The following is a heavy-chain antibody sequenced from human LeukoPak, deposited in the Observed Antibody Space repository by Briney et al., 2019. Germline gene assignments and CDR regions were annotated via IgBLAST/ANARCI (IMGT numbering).Heavy chain of an antibody. J-gene: IGHJ6*02. V-gene: IGHV3-48*03. CDR2: ISSSDSTI. CDR3: ARVSYQYALDV. CDR1: GFTFSSYE. Sequence: PGGSLRLSCAASGFTFSSYEMNWVRQAPGKGLEWVSYISSSDSTIYYADSVMGRFTISRDNAKNSLYLQMNSLRAEDTAVYYCARVSYQYALDVWGQGTTVTVSS.